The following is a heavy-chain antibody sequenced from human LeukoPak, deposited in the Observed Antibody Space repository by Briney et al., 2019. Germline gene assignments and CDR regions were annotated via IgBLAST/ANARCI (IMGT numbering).Heavy chain of an antibody. V-gene: IGHV3-48*03. CDR3: ARVDSSSWYFGAFFAAYNDY. Sequence: GGSLRLSCAASGFTFSSYEMNWVRQAPGKGLEWVSYISSSGSTIYYADSVKGRFTISRDNAKNSLYLQMNSLRAEDTAVYYCARVDSSSWYFGAFFAAYNDYWGQGTLVTVSS. D-gene: IGHD6-13*01. CDR2: ISSSGSTI. J-gene: IGHJ4*02. CDR1: GFTFSSYE.